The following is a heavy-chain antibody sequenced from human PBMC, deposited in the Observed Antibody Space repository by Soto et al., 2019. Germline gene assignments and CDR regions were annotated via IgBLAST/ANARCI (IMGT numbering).Heavy chain of an antibody. D-gene: IGHD1-1*01. J-gene: IGHJ4*02. Sequence: TLSLTCSVSGGSISTVGHYWTWIRQPPGKGLELIGSIYHTGSTYYSKSLRSRLTMSVDTSKRQFSLRLSSVTAADTAVYYCARATGTMMSRNCDXWGQGSLVTVSX. V-gene: IGHV4-31*03. CDR1: GGSISTVGHY. CDR2: IYHTGST. CDR3: ARATGTMMSRNCDX.